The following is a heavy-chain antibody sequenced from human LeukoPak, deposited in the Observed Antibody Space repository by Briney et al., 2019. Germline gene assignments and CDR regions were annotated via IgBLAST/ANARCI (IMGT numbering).Heavy chain of an antibody. J-gene: IGHJ5*02. V-gene: IGHV3-74*01. Sequence: GGSLRLSCAASGLTFSSYWMHWVRQAPGKGLVWVSRINSDGRSTNYADSVKGRFTISRDNAKNTLYLQMNSLRAEDTAVYYCARAYDSSGYWFDPWGQVTLVTVSS. D-gene: IGHD3-22*01. CDR2: INSDGRST. CDR1: GLTFSSYW. CDR3: ARAYDSSGYWFDP.